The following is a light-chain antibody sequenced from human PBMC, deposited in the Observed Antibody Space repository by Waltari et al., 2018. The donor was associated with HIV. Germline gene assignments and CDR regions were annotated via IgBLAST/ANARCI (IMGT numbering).Light chain of an antibody. CDR3: CSYAGSSTVV. J-gene: IGLJ2*01. CDR2: EGS. Sequence: QSALTQPASVSGSPGKSITISCTGTSRDVGSYNLVSWYQQHPGKAPKLMIYEGSKRPSGVSNRFSGSKSGNTASLTISGLQAEDEADYYCCSYAGSSTVVFGGGTKLTVL. CDR1: SRDVGSYNL. V-gene: IGLV2-23*01.